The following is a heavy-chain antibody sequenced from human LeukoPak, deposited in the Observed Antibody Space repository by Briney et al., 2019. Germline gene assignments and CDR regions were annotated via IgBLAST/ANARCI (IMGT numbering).Heavy chain of an antibody. CDR2: MNPNSGNT. Sequence: ASVKVSCKASGYTFTSYDINWVRQATGQGLEWMGWMNPNSGNTGYAQKFQGRVTMTRSIFMSTAYMELSNLRSEDTAVYYCARVEFISGYSHIYWGQGTLVTVSS. D-gene: IGHD3-22*01. V-gene: IGHV1-8*01. CDR3: ARVEFISGYSHIY. J-gene: IGHJ4*02. CDR1: GYTFTSYD.